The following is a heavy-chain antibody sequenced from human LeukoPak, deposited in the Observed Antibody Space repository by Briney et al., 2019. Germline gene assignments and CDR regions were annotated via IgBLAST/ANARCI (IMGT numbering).Heavy chain of an antibody. J-gene: IGHJ6*03. Sequence: GASVKVSCKASGYTLTSYDINWVRQATGQGLEWMGWMNPNSGNTGYAQKFQGRVTITRNTSISTAYMELSSLRSEDTAVYYCARAGQLLWYYYYYYMDVWGKGTTVTVSS. D-gene: IGHD2-2*01. CDR3: ARAGQLLWYYYYYYMDV. V-gene: IGHV1-8*03. CDR1: GYTLTSYD. CDR2: MNPNSGNT.